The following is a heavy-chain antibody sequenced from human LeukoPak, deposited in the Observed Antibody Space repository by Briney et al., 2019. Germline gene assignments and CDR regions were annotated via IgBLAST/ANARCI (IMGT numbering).Heavy chain of an antibody. D-gene: IGHD3-22*01. Sequence: QAGGSLRLSCAASGFTFSSYAMHWVRQAPGKGLEWVAVISYDGSNKYYADSVKGRFTISRDNSKNTLYLQMNSLRAEDTAVYYCAREGFYDSSGYPLDAFDIWGQGTMVTVSS. V-gene: IGHV3-30-3*01. CDR3: AREGFYDSSGYPLDAFDI. CDR2: ISYDGSNK. J-gene: IGHJ3*02. CDR1: GFTFSSYA.